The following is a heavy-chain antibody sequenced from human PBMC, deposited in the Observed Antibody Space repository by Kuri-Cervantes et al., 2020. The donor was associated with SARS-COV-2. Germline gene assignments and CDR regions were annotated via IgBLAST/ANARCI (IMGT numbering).Heavy chain of an antibody. CDR2: IYYSGST. J-gene: IGHJ4*02. CDR3: ARLLDTAMAPFDY. Sequence: SQTLSLTCAVYVGSFNNYYWSWIRQPPGKGLEWIGYIYYSGSTNYNPPLKSRVTISVDTSKNQFSLKLSSVTAADTAVYYCARLLDTAMAPFDYWGQGTLVTVSS. D-gene: IGHD5-18*01. V-gene: IGHV4-59*01. CDR1: VGSFNNYY.